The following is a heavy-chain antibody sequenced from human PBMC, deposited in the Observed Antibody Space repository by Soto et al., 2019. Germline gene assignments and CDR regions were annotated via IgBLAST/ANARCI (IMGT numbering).Heavy chain of an antibody. J-gene: IGHJ5*02. D-gene: IGHD4-17*01. CDR2: IIPIFGTA. Sequence: SVKVSCKASGGTFSSYAISWVRQAPGQGLEWMGGIIPIFGTANYAQKFQGRVTITADESTSTAYMELSSLRSEDTAVYYCARMGHGDPTNWFDPWRHGTLATVSS. CDR1: GGTFSSYA. V-gene: IGHV1-69*13. CDR3: ARMGHGDPTNWFDP.